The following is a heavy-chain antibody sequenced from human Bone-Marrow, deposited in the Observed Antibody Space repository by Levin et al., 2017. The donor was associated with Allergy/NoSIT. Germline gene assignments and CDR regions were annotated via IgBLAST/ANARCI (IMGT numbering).Heavy chain of an antibody. CDR3: AREGDILTGHYDVFDI. CDR2: ITGADGNI. D-gene: IGHD3-9*01. V-gene: IGHV3-21*06. J-gene: IGHJ3*02. Sequence: NPGGSLRLSCVASELTFKTYTMAWVRQAPGKGLEWVSSITGADGNIHYADSVKGRFTISRDNAKNSLYLQMNSLRVEDTGVYYCAREGDILTGHYDVFDIWGQGTMVTVSS. CDR1: ELTFKTYT.